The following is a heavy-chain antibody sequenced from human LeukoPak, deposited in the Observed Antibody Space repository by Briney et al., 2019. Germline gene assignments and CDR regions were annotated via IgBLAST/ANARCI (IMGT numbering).Heavy chain of an antibody. CDR1: GFTFSSYW. J-gene: IGHJ4*02. V-gene: IGHV3-74*01. D-gene: IGHD4-23*01. CDR3: AKDNSRYSGVYYFDY. Sequence: PGGSLRLSCAASGFTFSSYWMHWVRQAPGKGLVWVSRINTDGSSTSYADSVKGRFTISRDNAKNTLYLQMNSLRAEDTAVYYCAKDNSRYSGVYYFDYWGQGTLVTVSS. CDR2: INTDGSST.